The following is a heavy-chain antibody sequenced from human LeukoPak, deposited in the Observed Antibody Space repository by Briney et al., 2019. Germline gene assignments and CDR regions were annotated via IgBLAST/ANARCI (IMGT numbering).Heavy chain of an antibody. CDR1: GFTFSSYA. D-gene: IGHD6-19*01. V-gene: IGHV3-30-3*01. J-gene: IGHJ4*02. CDR2: ISYDGSNK. CDR3: ARGSSGWYVDY. Sequence: AGGSLRLSCAASGFTFSSYAMHWVRQAPGKGLEWVAVISYDGSNKYYADSVKGRFTISRDNSKNTLYLQMNSLRAEDTAVYYCARGSSGWYVDYWGQGTLVTVSS.